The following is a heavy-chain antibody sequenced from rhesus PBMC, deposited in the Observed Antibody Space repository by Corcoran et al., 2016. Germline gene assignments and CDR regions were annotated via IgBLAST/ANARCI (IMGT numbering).Heavy chain of an antibody. V-gene: IGHV4-127*01. CDR1: GYSISSGYG. D-gene: IGHD3-34*01. CDR2: SGGSSGST. Sequence: QVQLQASGPGLVKPSETLSLTCAVSGYSISSGYGWWWIRQPPGKGLEWIGYSGGSSGSTNYNPSLKSRVTISKDTSKNQFSLKLSSVTAADTAVYYCAMGDPYYFDYWGQGVLVTVSS. CDR3: AMGDPYYFDY. J-gene: IGHJ4*01.